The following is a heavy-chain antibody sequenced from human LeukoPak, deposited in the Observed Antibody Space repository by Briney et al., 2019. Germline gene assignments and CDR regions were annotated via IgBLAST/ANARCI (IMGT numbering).Heavy chain of an antibody. D-gene: IGHD3-22*01. Sequence: ASVKVSCKASGYTFTDNYIHWVRQAPGQGLEWMGRVNPDSGGINYAQKFQGRVNMTRDTSINTAFVELRRLRSDDTATYYCARAQNYHDRSGYSDDTFDVWGHGTMITVSS. CDR2: VNPDSGGI. CDR1: GYTFTDNY. V-gene: IGHV1-2*06. CDR3: ARAQNYHDRSGYSDDTFDV. J-gene: IGHJ3*01.